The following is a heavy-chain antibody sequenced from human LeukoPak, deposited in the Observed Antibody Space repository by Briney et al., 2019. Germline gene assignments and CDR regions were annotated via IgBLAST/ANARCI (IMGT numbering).Heavy chain of an antibody. V-gene: IGHV4-39*07. CDR3: ARGSSSWYANY. Sequence: SETLSLTCTVSGGSISSTSYYWGWIRQPPGKGLEWIASIYSGSTYDNPSLKSRVTISVDTSKNQFSLNLSSVTAAGTAVYYCARGSSSWYANYWGQGTLVTVSS. CDR1: GGSISSTSYY. CDR2: IYSGST. D-gene: IGHD6-13*01. J-gene: IGHJ4*02.